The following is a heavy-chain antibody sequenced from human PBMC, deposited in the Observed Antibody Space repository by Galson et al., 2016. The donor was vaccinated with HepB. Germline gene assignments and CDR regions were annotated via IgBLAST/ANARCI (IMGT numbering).Heavy chain of an antibody. Sequence: SLRLSCATSGFTFTTYAMTWVRQAPGKGLEWVSGISGTGGSTYYADSVKGRFTISRDNSKNRLFLQMNSLRAEDTAVYYCVKPQYSSGWFFDPWGQGTLVTVSS. CDR2: ISGTGGST. V-gene: IGHV3-23*01. D-gene: IGHD6-19*01. CDR1: GFTFTTYA. CDR3: VKPQYSSGWFFDP. J-gene: IGHJ5*02.